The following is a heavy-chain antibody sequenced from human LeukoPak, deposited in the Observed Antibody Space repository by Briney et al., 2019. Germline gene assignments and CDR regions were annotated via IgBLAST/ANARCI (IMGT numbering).Heavy chain of an antibody. J-gene: IGHJ4*02. V-gene: IGHV3-15*04. Sequence: GGSLRLSCATSGFTFSHAWMSWVRQAPGKGLEWIGRIVINTEGGTRDYAAPVKGRFTISRDDSKNTLYLQMNSLKTEDTAVYHCITGIRSGYYVYWGQGTLVTVSS. CDR2: IVINTEGGTR. CDR1: GFTFSHAW. D-gene: IGHD3-22*01. CDR3: ITGIRSGYYVY.